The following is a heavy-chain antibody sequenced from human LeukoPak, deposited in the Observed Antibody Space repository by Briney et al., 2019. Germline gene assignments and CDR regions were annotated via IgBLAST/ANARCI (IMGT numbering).Heavy chain of an antibody. D-gene: IGHD3-10*01. J-gene: IGHJ6*04. CDR3: ARGLETYYYGSGSYYPLDYYGMDV. V-gene: IGHV3-53*01. CDR1: GFTVSSNC. Sequence: GGSLRLSCAASGFTVSSNCMSWVRQAPGKGLEWVSVIYSGGSTYYADSVKGRFTISRDNSKNTLYLQMNSLRAEDTAVYYCARGLETYYYGSGSYYPLDYYGMDVWGKGTTVTVSS. CDR2: IYSGGST.